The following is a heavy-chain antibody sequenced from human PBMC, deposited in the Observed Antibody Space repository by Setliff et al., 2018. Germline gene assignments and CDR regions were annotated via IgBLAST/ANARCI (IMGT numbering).Heavy chain of an antibody. D-gene: IGHD6-19*01. CDR3: ARDQFSSGWYGPPESYFDC. Sequence: PSETLSLTCNASGDSMSSYYWSWIRQAPGKGLEWLGYIQKRGSTTTKYNPSLGSRISMSLDTSKNQFSLQLSSVSDGDTAVYYCARDQFSSGWYGPPESYFDCWGQGILVTVSS. J-gene: IGHJ4*02. CDR2: IQKRGSTTT. CDR1: GDSMSSYY. V-gene: IGHV4-59*01.